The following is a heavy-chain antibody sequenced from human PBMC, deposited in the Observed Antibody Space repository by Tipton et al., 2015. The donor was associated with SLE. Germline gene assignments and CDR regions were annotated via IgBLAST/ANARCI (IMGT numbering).Heavy chain of an antibody. CDR2: ISPDGTRT. CDR3: SAWFNY. J-gene: IGHJ4*02. Sequence: SLRLSCAASGFTFNSYAIHWVRQAPGKGLEWVSHISPDGTRTSYADSVKGRFTVSRDDAKNTLYLQMNSLGVDDSAVYFCSAWFNYWGQGSLVSVSS. D-gene: IGHD3-10*01. CDR1: GFTFNSYA. V-gene: IGHV3-74*01.